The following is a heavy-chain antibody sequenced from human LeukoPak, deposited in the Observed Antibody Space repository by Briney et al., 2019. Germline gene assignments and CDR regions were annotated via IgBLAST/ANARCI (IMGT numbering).Heavy chain of an antibody. Sequence: GGSLRLSCEVSGLTFIDAWVSWVRQAPGKGLEWVGRIKSKGGGGTTDHAAPVKGRFTISRDDSKNTVYLQMSSLRTEDTAIYYCTHISSIPDRFAYWGQGTLVTVS. D-gene: IGHD2-21*01. V-gene: IGHV3-15*01. CDR2: IKSKGGGGTT. J-gene: IGHJ4*02. CDR3: THISSIPDRFAY. CDR1: GLTFIDAW.